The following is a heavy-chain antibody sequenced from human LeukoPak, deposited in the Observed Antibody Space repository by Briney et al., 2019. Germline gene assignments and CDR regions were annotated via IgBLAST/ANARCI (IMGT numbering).Heavy chain of an antibody. CDR2: IYSGGST. V-gene: IGHV3-53*01. CDR3: AKDFHGDFPYFFDY. CDR1: GFTVNNNY. J-gene: IGHJ4*02. Sequence: GGSLRLSCAASGFTVNNNYMSWVRQAPGKGLEWVSVIYSGGSTYYADSVKGRFTISRDNSKNTFNLQMNSLRAEDTALYYCAKDFHGDFPYFFDYWGQGTLVTVSS.